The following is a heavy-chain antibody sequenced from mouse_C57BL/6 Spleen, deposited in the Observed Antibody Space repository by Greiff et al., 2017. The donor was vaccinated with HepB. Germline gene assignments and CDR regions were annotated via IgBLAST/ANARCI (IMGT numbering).Heavy chain of an antibody. D-gene: IGHD1-1*01. CDR1: GFSLTSYA. Sequence: VKLMESGPGLVAPSQSLSITCTVSGFSLTSYAISWVRQPPGKGLEWLGVIWTGGGTNYNSALKSRLSISKDNSKSQVFLKMNSLQTDDTARYYCASYYYGSTHWYFDVWGTGTTVTVSS. CDR3: ASYYYGSTHWYFDV. CDR2: IWTGGGT. V-gene: IGHV2-9-1*01. J-gene: IGHJ1*03.